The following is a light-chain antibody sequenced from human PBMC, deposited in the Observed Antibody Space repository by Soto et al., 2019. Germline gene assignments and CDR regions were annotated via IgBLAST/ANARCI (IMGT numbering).Light chain of an antibody. V-gene: IGKV1-39*01. CDR3: QQSYSTPWT. CDR1: QSISSY. Sequence: DIQITQSPSSLSASVGDRVTITCRASQSISSYLNWYQQKPGKAPKLLIYGASSLQSGVPSRFSGYGSGTDFTLTISTLQPEDFATYFCQQSYSTPWTFGQGTKVDIK. CDR2: GAS. J-gene: IGKJ1*01.